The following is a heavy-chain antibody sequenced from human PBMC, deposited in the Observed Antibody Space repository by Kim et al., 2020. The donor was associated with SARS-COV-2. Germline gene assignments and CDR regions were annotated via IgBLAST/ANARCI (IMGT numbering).Heavy chain of an antibody. J-gene: IGHJ6*02. D-gene: IGHD6-19*01. CDR1: GFTFSSYG. CDR3: AKELSIAVNYGMDV. CDR2: ISYDGSNK. Sequence: GSLRLSCAASGFTFSSYGMHWVRQAPGKGLEWVAVISYDGSNKYYADSVKGRFTISRDNSKNTLYLQMNSLRAEDTAVYYCAKELSIAVNYGMDVWGQGTTVTVSS. V-gene: IGHV3-30*18.